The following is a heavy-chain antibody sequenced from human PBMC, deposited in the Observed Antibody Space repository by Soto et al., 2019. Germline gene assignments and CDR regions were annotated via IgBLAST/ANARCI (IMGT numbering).Heavy chain of an antibody. Sequence: GGSLRLSCAASGFTFSSYEMNRVRQAPGKGLEWVSYISSSGSTIYYADAVKGRFTISRDKAKNSLYLQMNSLRAEDTAVYYCARSPNWIWLYFVFWGQGTLVTVS. D-gene: IGHD1-1*01. CDR3: ARSPNWIWLYFVF. CDR1: GFTFSSYE. J-gene: IGHJ4*02. CDR2: ISSSGSTI. V-gene: IGHV3-48*03.